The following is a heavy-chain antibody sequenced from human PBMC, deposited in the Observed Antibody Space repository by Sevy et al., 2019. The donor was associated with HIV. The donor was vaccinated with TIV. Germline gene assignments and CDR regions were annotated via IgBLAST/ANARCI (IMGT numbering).Heavy chain of an antibody. J-gene: IGHJ6*02. D-gene: IGHD3-22*01. Sequence: GGSLRLSCAASGFTFSDYPMTWVRQAPGKGLEWVSSISSSSFIYYADSVKGRFTISRDNAKNSLYLQMNSRRAEDTAIYYCARDRSSGYYGGDYYDYGVDVWGQGTTVTVSS. V-gene: IGHV3-21*01. CDR2: ISSSSFI. CDR1: GFTFSDYP. CDR3: ARDRSSGYYGGDYYDYGVDV.